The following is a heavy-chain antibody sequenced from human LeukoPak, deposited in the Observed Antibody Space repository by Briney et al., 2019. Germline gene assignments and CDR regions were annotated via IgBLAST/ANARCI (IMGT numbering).Heavy chain of an antibody. CDR3: ARESVGATHFDY. J-gene: IGHJ4*02. D-gene: IGHD1-26*01. CDR1: GYTFTDYY. CDR2: INPSTGDT. Sequence: GASVKVSCKTSGYTFTDYYLHWVRQAPGQGLQWMGWINPSTGDTINAQDFQGSVSITTDTSITTAYMELRSLRSDDTAVYYCARESVGATHFDYWGQGTLVTVSS. V-gene: IGHV1-2*02.